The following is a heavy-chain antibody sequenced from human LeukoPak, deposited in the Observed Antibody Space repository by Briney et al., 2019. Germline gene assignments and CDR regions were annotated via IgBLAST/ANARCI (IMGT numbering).Heavy chain of an antibody. CDR1: GGSFSGYY. J-gene: IGHJ4*02. CDR2: INHSGST. V-gene: IGHV4-34*01. Sequence: PSETLSLTCAVYGGSFSGYYWSWIRQPPGKGLEWIGEINHSGSTNYNPSLKSRVTISVDTSKNQFSLKLSSVTAADTAVYYCARDSYYDSSGYDHWGQGTLVTVSS. CDR3: ARDSYYDSSGYDH. D-gene: IGHD3-22*01.